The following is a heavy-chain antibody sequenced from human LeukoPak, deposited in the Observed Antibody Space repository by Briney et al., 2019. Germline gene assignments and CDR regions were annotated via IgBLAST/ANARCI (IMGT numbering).Heavy chain of an antibody. CDR2: ISYDGSNK. D-gene: IGHD6-13*01. Sequence: PGGSLRLSCAASGFTFSSYAMHWVRQAQGKGLEWVAVISYDGSNKYYADSVKGRFTISRDNSKNTLYLQMNSLRAEDTAVYYCARDEQSIAAAPSGYWGQGTLVTVSS. CDR3: ARDEQSIAAAPSGY. CDR1: GFTFSSYA. J-gene: IGHJ4*02. V-gene: IGHV3-30-3*01.